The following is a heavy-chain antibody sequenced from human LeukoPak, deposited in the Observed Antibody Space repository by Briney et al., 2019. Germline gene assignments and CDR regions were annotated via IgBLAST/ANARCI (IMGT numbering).Heavy chain of an antibody. Sequence: PSETPSLTCAVYGGSFSGYYWSRIRQPPGKGLEWIGEINHSGSTNYNPSLKSRVTISVDTSKNQFSLKLSSVTAADTAVYYCARAGDDFWSGYYHFDYWGQGTLVTVSS. CDR2: INHSGST. V-gene: IGHV4-34*01. CDR3: ARAGDDFWSGYYHFDY. J-gene: IGHJ4*02. CDR1: GGSFSGYY. D-gene: IGHD3-3*01.